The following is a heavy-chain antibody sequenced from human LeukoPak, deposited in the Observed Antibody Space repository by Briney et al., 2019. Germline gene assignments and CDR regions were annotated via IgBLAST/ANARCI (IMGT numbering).Heavy chain of an antibody. J-gene: IGHJ4*02. V-gene: IGHV3-21*05. Sequence: GGSLRLSCAASGFTFSLYAMIWVRQAPGKGLEWGSYINDDSSDIHYAGSVRGRFTISRDDARKTLYLQLSSLRVEDTAVYYCARDTFQPGLIDSWGQGTLVTVSS. D-gene: IGHD2-2*01. CDR1: GFTFSLYA. CDR3: ARDTFQPGLIDS. CDR2: INDDSSDI.